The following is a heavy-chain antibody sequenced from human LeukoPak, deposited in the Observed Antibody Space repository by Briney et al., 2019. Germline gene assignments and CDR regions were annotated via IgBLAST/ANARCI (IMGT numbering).Heavy chain of an antibody. CDR3: ASGPGDAFDI. J-gene: IGHJ3*02. CDR1: GFTFHDYV. CDR2: IYHSGST. V-gene: IGHV4-30-2*01. Sequence: LRLSCAVSGFTFHDYVMHWVRQAPGKGLEWIGYIYHSGSTYYNPSLKSRVTISVDRSKNQFSLKLSSVTAADTAVYYCASGPGDAFDIWGQGTMVTVSS. D-gene: IGHD3/OR15-3a*01.